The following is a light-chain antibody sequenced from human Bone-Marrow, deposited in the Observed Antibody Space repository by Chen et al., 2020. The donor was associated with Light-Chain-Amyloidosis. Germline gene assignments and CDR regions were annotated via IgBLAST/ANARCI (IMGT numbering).Light chain of an antibody. V-gene: IGLV2-11*01. J-gene: IGLJ3*02. CDR3: CSYAGIYWV. CDR1: SRDVGGYDS. CDR2: DVS. Sequence: QSALTQPRSVSGSPGQYVTISCTGTSRDVGGYDSVSWYQQYPGKAPKLMIYDVSKRPSGVPDRFSASKSGNTASLTISGLQAEDEADYYCCSYAGIYWVFGGGTKLTVL.